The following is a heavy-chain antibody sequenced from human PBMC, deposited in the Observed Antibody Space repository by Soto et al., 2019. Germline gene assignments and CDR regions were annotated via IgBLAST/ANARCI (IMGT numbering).Heavy chain of an antibody. CDR1: GGTFSSYT. Sequence: QVQLVQSGAEVKKPGSSVKVSCKASGGTFSSYTISWVRQAPGQGLEWMGRIIPILGIANYAQKFQGRVTLTADKSTSTAYMELSSLRSEDTAVYYCARDYGDYVFDYWGQGTLVTVSS. CDR2: IIPILGIA. J-gene: IGHJ4*02. D-gene: IGHD4-17*01. V-gene: IGHV1-69*08. CDR3: ARDYGDYVFDY.